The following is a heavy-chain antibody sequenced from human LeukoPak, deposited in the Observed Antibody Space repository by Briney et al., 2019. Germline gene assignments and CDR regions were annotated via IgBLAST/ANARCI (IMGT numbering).Heavy chain of an antibody. J-gene: IGHJ4*02. CDR2: ISAYNGNT. CDR3: ARNPPLLRNQYYFDY. V-gene: IGHV1-18*01. Sequence: ASVKVSCKASGYTFTSYGISWVRQAPGQGLEWMGWISAYNGNTNYAQKLQGRVTMTTDTSTSTAYMELRSLRSDDTAVYYCARNPPLLRNQYYFDYWAREPWSPSPQ. CDR1: GYTFTSYG. D-gene: IGHD1-14*01.